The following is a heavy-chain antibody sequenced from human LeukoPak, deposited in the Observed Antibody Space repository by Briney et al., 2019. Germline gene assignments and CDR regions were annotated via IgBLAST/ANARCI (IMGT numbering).Heavy chain of an antibody. V-gene: IGHV3-48*03. Sequence: GGSLRLSCAASGFTFSSYEMNWVRQAPGKGLEWASYISGRGSTIYYADSVKGRFTISRDNAKNSLYLQMNSLRAEDTAVYYCARGRSAIWGSTFDAFDIWGQGTMVTVSS. CDR1: GFTFSSYE. D-gene: IGHD3-16*01. CDR2: ISGRGSTI. J-gene: IGHJ3*02. CDR3: ARGRSAIWGSTFDAFDI.